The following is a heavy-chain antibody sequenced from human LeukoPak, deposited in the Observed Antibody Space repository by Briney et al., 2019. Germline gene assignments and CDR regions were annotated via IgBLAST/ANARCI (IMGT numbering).Heavy chain of an antibody. Sequence: PGGSLRLFCVASGFTLSTYWMHWVRQAPGKGLVWVSRINSDGSATSYADSVMVRFTISRDSAKNTLYLQMNSLRPEDTAVYYCARGNKWSFDSWGQGALVTVSS. V-gene: IGHV3-74*01. D-gene: IGHD2-15*01. CDR2: INSDGSAT. CDR1: GFTLSTYW. CDR3: ARGNKWSFDS. J-gene: IGHJ4*02.